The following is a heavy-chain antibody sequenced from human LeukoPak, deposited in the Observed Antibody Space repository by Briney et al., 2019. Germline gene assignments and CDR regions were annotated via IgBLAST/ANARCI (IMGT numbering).Heavy chain of an antibody. CDR2: IFHIGST. J-gene: IGHJ4*02. D-gene: IGHD3-9*01. CDR1: GSSISSGYS. Sequence: AATLSLTWAVSGSSISSGYSWGWIRQPPGKGLGWIGTIFHIGSTYYTPSLKSPPPISVDTSKNQFSLKLSSVTAADTAVYHCLKDMTISWLYGWGQGALVTVSS. V-gene: IGHV4-38-2*01. CDR3: LKDMTISWLYG.